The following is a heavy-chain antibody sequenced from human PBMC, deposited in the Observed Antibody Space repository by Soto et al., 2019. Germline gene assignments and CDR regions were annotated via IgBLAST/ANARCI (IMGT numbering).Heavy chain of an antibody. D-gene: IGHD6-6*01. CDR3: AGGSHLSRSFPLHY. V-gene: IGHV4-59*12. CDR1: GGSIRPNY. J-gene: IGHJ4*02. Sequence: QVQLQESGPGLVKPSETLSLTCTVFGGSIRPNYWSWIRQPPGKELEWSGYIYYTGSTNYIPSLKRRVTMSLDTSTNLLSLKLNSVTAADTDVYYCAGGSHLSRSFPLHYWGQGYLVAVSP. CDR2: IYYTGST.